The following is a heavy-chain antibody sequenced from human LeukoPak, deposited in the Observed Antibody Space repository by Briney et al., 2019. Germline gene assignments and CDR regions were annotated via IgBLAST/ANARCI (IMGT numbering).Heavy chain of an antibody. J-gene: IGHJ5*02. CDR3: ARLHSGYSSSWYPEYNWFDP. V-gene: IGHV4-34*01. Sequence: SETLSLTCAVYGGSFSGYYWSWIRQPPGKGLEWIGEINHSGSTNYNPSLTSRVTISVDTSKNQFSLKLSSVTAADTAVYYCARLHSGYSSSWYPEYNWFDPWGQGTLVTVSS. CDR2: INHSGST. D-gene: IGHD6-13*01. CDR1: GGSFSGYY.